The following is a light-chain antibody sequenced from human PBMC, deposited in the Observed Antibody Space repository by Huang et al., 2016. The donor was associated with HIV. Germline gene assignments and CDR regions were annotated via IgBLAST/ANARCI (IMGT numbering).Light chain of an antibody. V-gene: IGKV3D-20*01. CDR1: QSVNSNY. J-gene: IGKJ2*01. CDR3: QQYGSTPYT. Sequence: EIVLTQSPATLSLSPGERATLSCGASQSVNSNYLAWYQQRPGLAPSLLSYDASSRATGIPDRFGGSGSETNFTLTISRLEPEDFATYYCQQYGSTPYTFGQGTKLEIK. CDR2: DAS.